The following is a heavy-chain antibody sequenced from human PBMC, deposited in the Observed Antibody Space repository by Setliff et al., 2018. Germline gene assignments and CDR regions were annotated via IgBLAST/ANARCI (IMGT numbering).Heavy chain of an antibody. CDR3: ARGALNWAAFNI. CDR2: INPNSGGA. Sequence: ASVKVSCKASGYTFAGYYMHWVRQAPGQGLEWMGWINPNSGGANYAQKFQGRVTMTRDTSISTGYMELSRLRSDDTAVYYCARGALNWAAFNIWGQGTMVTVSS. V-gene: IGHV1-2*02. D-gene: IGHD3-16*01. J-gene: IGHJ3*02. CDR1: GYTFAGYY.